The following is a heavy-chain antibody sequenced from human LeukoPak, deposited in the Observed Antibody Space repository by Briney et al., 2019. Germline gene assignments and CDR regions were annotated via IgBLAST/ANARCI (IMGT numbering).Heavy chain of an antibody. Sequence: PSETLSLTCAVYGGSFSGYYWSWIRQPPGKGLEWIGEINHSGSTNYNPSLKSRVTISVDTSKNQFSLKLSSVTAADTAVYYCARRNYYDTSGFDYWGQGTLVTVSS. CDR3: ARRNYYDTSGFDY. CDR1: GGSFSGYY. J-gene: IGHJ4*02. V-gene: IGHV4-34*01. D-gene: IGHD3-22*01. CDR2: INHSGST.